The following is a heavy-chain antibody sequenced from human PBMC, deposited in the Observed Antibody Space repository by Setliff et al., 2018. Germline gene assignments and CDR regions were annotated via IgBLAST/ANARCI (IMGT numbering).Heavy chain of an antibody. Sequence: SETLSLTCTVSGGSMTYYYWSWVRQPPGKGLEWIGNIFHGESISYNPSLKSRVTISVDTSKNQVSLKVRSVTAADTAVYFCARQPSSGAYYNPRPYYFDYWGQGTLVTVSS. CDR3: ARQPSSGAYYNPRPYYFDY. CDR2: IFHGESI. CDR1: GGSMTYYY. J-gene: IGHJ4*02. V-gene: IGHV4-59*08. D-gene: IGHD3-10*01.